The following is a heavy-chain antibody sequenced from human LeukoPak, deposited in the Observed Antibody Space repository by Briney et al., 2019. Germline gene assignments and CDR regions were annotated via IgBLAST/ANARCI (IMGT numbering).Heavy chain of an antibody. CDR2: YSGST. CDR3: ARGSSESYCRSFDL. D-gene: IGHD1-26*01. J-gene: IGHJ2*01. V-gene: IGHV4-59*01. CDR1: GGSISSYY. Sequence: SETLSLTCTVSGGSISSYYWSWIRQSPGKGLEWIGYYSGSTNYNPSLKSRVTISVDTSKNQFSLKLSSVTAADTAVYYCARGSSESYCRSFDLWGRGTLVTVSS.